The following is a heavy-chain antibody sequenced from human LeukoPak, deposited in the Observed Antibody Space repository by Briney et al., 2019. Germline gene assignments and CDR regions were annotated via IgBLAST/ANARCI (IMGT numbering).Heavy chain of an antibody. CDR2: IYYSAST. D-gene: IGHD3-22*01. Sequence: SQTLSLICTVSGGSISSGGYYWSWIRQHPGKGLEWIGYIYYSASTYYNPSLKSRVTISVDTSKNQFSLKLSSVTAADTAVYYCARGIGVYYYDSSGYYPSGYFQHWGQGTLVTVSS. CDR1: GGSISSGGYY. J-gene: IGHJ1*01. V-gene: IGHV4-31*03. CDR3: ARGIGVYYYDSSGYYPSGYFQH.